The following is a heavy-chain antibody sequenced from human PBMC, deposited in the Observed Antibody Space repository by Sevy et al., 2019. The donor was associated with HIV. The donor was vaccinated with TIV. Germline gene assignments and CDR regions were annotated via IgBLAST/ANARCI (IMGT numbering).Heavy chain of an antibody. Sequence: GGCLRLSCAASGFTFSDYGMQWVRQAPGKGLEWVAVIWNDGSNKYYADSVKARFTTSRDNSSNTLYLQMNSLRAEDTAVYDCARDVRGEGIRPGDLDYWGQGTLVTVSS. J-gene: IGHJ4*02. CDR2: IWNDGSNK. CDR3: ARDVRGEGIRPGDLDY. V-gene: IGHV3-33*01. D-gene: IGHD3-10*02. CDR1: GFTFSDYG.